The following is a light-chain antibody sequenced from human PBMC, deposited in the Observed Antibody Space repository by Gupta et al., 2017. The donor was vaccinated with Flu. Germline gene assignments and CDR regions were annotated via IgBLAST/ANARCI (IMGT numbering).Light chain of an antibody. CDR1: QSVSSSY. CDR2: GAS. Sequence: VLPQTPGTLSLSPEERATLSCRASQSVSSSYLAWYQQKPGQAPRLLIYGASSRATGIPDRFSGSGSGTDFTLTISRLEPEDFAVYYCQQDGSSLYTFGQGTKMEIK. CDR3: QQDGSSLYT. V-gene: IGKV3-20*01. J-gene: IGKJ2*01.